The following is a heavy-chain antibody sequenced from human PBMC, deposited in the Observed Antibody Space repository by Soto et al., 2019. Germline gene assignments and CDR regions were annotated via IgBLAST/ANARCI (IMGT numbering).Heavy chain of an antibody. Sequence: GGSLRLSCAASGFTFSSYAMHWVRQAPGKGLEWVAVISYDGSNKYYADSVKGRFTISRDNSKNTLYLQMNSLRAEDTAVYYCARGPMSRRFDYWGQGTLVTVSS. CDR1: GFTFSSYA. CDR3: ARGPMSRRFDY. CDR2: ISYDGSNK. V-gene: IGHV3-30-3*01. J-gene: IGHJ4*02. D-gene: IGHD3-22*01.